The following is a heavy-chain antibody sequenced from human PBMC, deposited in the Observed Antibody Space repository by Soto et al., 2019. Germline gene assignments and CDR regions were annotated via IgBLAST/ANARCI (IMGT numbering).Heavy chain of an antibody. CDR3: AKDRSGSYNYYYYGMDV. CDR1: GFTVSSNY. CDR2: IYSGGST. D-gene: IGHD1-26*01. V-gene: IGHV3-66*01. Sequence: PGGSLRLSCAASGFTVSSNYMSWVRQAPGKGLEWVSVIYSGGSTYYADSVKGRFTISRDNSKNTLYLQMNSLRAEDTAVYYCAKDRSGSYNYYYYGMDVWGQGTTVTVSS. J-gene: IGHJ6*02.